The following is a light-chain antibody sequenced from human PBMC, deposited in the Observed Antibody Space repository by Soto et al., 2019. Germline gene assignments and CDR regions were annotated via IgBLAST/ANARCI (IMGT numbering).Light chain of an antibody. CDR1: QSVLYSSNNAND. V-gene: IGKV4-1*01. Sequence: DIVMTQSPDSLAVSLGERATINCKSSQSVLYSSNNANDLAWYQQKPGQPPNILIYWASTRKSGVPDRFSGSVYGTDFTLTISSLQAEDGAVYYCQQYYSTPRTFGQGTKVEIK. J-gene: IGKJ1*01. CDR3: QQYYSTPRT. CDR2: WAS.